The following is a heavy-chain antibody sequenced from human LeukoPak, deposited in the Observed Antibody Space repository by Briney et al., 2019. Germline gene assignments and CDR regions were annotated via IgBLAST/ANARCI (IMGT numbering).Heavy chain of an antibody. Sequence: GGSLRLSCAASGFTFSSYGMHWVRQAPGKGLEWVAVISYDGSNKYYADSVKGRFTISRDNAKNSLYLQMNSLRAEDTAVYYCARARGMDVWGQGTTVTVSS. CDR3: ARARGMDV. J-gene: IGHJ6*02. CDR2: ISYDGSNK. CDR1: GFTFSSYG. V-gene: IGHV3-30*03.